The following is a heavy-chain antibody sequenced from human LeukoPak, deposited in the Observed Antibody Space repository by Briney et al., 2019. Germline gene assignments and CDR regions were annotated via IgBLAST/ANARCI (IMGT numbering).Heavy chain of an antibody. J-gene: IGHJ5*02. D-gene: IGHD4-17*01. CDR2: INHSGST. CDR1: GGSFSGYY. CDR3: ARSGVPYGDYYWFDP. V-gene: IGHV4-34*01. Sequence: PSETLSLTCAVYGGSFSGYYWSWIRQPPGKGLEWIGEINHSGSTNYNPSLKSRVTISVDTSKNQFSLKLSSVTAADTAVYYCARSGVPYGDYYWFDPWGQGTLVTVSS.